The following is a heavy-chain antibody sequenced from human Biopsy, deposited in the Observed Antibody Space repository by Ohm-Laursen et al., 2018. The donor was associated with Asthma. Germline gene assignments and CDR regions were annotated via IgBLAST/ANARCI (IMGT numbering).Heavy chain of an antibody. D-gene: IGHD7-27*01. CDR1: ADSISSNNFY. V-gene: IGHV4-39*01. J-gene: IGHJ4*02. CDR3: ARHWDWGSFFDY. Sequence: GTLSLTCPVSADSISSNNFYWGWIRQPPGKGLEWIATISYTGSTYYNPSLKSRVTISVDTSKNHFSLKLSSVTAADTAVYYCARHWDWGSFFDYWGQGTPVTVSS. CDR2: ISYTGST.